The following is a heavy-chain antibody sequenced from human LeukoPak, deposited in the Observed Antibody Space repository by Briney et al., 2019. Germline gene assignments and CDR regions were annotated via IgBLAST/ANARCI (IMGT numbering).Heavy chain of an antibody. CDR3: ARRTQSGYYFGY. V-gene: IGHV4-39*01. Sequence: PSETLSLTCTVSGGSISSSSYYWGWIRQPPGKGLEWIGSIYYSGSTYYNPSLKSRVTISVDTSKNQFSLKLSSVTAADTAVYYCARRTQSGYYFGYWGQGTLVTVSS. CDR2: IYYSGST. J-gene: IGHJ4*02. D-gene: IGHD1-26*01. CDR1: GGSISSSSYY.